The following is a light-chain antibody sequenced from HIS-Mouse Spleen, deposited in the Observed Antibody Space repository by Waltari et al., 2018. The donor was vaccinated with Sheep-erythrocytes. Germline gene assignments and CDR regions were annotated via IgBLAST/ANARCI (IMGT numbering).Light chain of an antibody. CDR1: QGLSSA. CDR3: RQFNNYPRT. V-gene: IGKV1D-13*01. J-gene: IGKJ1*01. Sequence: AIQLTQSPSSLSVSVGERVTITCRASQGLSSALAWYQQKPGKAPKLLIYYASSLESGFPSSFSGSGSGTNFTLTISSLQPEDFATYYCRQFNNYPRTFGQGTKVEIK. CDR2: YAS.